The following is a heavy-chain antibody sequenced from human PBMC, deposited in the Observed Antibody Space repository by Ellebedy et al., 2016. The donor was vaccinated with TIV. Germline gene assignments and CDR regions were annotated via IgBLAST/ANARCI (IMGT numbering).Heavy chain of an antibody. CDR3: ARDEGGSDYFVGNYFDY. V-gene: IGHV4-38-2*02. CDR1: GYSIRSGYY. J-gene: IGHJ4*02. Sequence: MPSETLSLTCTVSGYSIRSGYYWAWIRQPPGKGLEWIGSIFRGGSTYDNPSLKSLVTMSVDTSKNQFSLNLNSVTAADTAVYYCARDEGGSDYFVGNYFDYWGRGTLVTVSS. CDR2: IFRGGST. D-gene: IGHD1-26*01.